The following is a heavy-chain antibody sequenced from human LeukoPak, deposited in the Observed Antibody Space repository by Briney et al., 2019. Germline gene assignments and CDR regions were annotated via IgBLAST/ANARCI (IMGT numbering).Heavy chain of an antibody. V-gene: IGHV3-66*04. D-gene: IGHD3-22*01. CDR3: ARHQRSGRTYYYDSSGYRDAFDI. Sequence: GGSLRLSCAASGFTVSSNYMSWVRQAPGKGLEWVSVIYSGGSTYYADSVKGRFTISRDNSKNTLYLQMNSLRAEDTAVYYCARHQRSGRTYYYDSSGYRDAFDIWGQGTMVTVSS. CDR2: IYSGGST. J-gene: IGHJ3*02. CDR1: GFTVSSNY.